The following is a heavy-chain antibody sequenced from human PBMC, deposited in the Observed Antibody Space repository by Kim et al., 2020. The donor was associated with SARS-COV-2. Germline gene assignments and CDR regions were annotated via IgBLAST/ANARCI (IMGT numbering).Heavy chain of an antibody. CDR3: ARPYDILTGYYISWFDP. Sequence: VTVRFTISTDNRTNTLYLQMNSLRAEDTAVYYCARPYDILTGYYISWFDPWGQGTLVTVSS. D-gene: IGHD3-9*01. V-gene: IGHV3-30*01. J-gene: IGHJ5*02.